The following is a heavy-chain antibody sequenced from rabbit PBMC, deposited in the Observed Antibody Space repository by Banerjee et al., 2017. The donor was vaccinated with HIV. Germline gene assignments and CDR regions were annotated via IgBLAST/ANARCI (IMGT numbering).Heavy chain of an antibody. CDR3: VRGGRGFDWTL. J-gene: IGHJ4*01. V-gene: IGHV1S47*01. D-gene: IGHD3-1*01. CDR1: GFDFSSGYD. CDR2: IYSGDHT. Sequence: QEQLVESGGGLVQPEGSLTLTCKASGFDFSSGYDMCWVRQAPGKGLEWIGCIYSGDHTYYASWVNGRFSISRSTSLNTVTLQMTSLTAADTATYFCVRGGRGFDWTLWGPGTLVTVS.